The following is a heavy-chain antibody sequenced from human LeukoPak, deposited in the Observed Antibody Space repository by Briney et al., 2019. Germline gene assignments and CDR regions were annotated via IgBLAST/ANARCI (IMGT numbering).Heavy chain of an antibody. J-gene: IGHJ4*02. D-gene: IGHD3-9*01. CDR1: GFTFDDYA. Sequence: GGSLRLSCAASGFTFDDYAMHWVRQAPGKGLEWVSGISWNSGSIGYADSVKGRFTISRDNAKNSLYLQMNSLRAEDTALYYCAKDRSLTIFDYWGQGTLVTVSS. CDR2: ISWNSGSI. V-gene: IGHV3-9*01. CDR3: AKDRSLTIFDY.